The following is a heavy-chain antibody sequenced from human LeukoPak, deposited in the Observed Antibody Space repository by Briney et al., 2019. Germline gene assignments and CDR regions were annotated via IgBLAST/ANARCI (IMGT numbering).Heavy chain of an antibody. J-gene: IGHJ4*02. D-gene: IGHD3-10*01. V-gene: IGHV3-7*04. CDR1: GFTFSSYW. CDR3: ARDRESRISSD. CDR2: IKQDGSEK. Sequence: GGSLRLSCAASGFTFSSYWMTWVRQAPGKGLEWVANIKQDGSEKHYVGSVKGRFTISRDNAKNSLYLQMDSLRAEDTAVYYCARDRESRISSDWGQGTLVTVSS.